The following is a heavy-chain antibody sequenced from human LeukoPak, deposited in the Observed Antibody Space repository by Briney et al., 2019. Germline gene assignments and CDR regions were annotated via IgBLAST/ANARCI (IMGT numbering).Heavy chain of an antibody. V-gene: IGHV5-51*01. CDR1: GYSFTSYW. Sequence: GESLKISCKGSGYSFTSYWIGWVRQMPGKGLEWMGIIYPGDSDTRYSPSFQGQVTISADKSISTAYLQWSSLKASDTAMYYCARLPNGGNYYYYYYMDVWGKGTTVTVSS. CDR2: IYPGDSDT. D-gene: IGHD4-23*01. CDR3: ARLPNGGNYYYYYYMDV. J-gene: IGHJ6*03.